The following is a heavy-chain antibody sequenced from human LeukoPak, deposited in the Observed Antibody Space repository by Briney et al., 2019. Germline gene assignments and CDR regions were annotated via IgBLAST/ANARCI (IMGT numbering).Heavy chain of an antibody. D-gene: IGHD2-8*02. J-gene: IGHJ4*02. Sequence: GGSLRLSCAASGFTFSNYWMHWVRQAPGKGLVWVTRINTDGSTTSYADSVEGRFTISGDNAKNTLYLQMNSLRAEDTAVYYCARVSTGKYYFDSWGQGTLVTVSS. CDR3: ARVSTGKYYFDS. CDR2: INTDGSTT. CDR1: GFTFSNYW. V-gene: IGHV3-74*01.